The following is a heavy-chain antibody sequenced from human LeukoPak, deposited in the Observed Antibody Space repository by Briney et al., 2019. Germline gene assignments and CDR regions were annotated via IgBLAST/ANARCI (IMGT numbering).Heavy chain of an antibody. CDR1: GITFSDYY. D-gene: IGHD1-14*01. J-gene: IGHJ5*02. V-gene: IGHV3-11*04. CDR3: VITAGWTTATDH. CDR2: ISKSGDTI. Sequence: GGSLRLSCAASGITFSDYYMSWIRQAPGKGLEWLSYISKSGDTIYYADSVRGRFTISRDNARNSLYLQMNSLTVADTATYYCVITAGWTTATDHWGREPWSPSPQ.